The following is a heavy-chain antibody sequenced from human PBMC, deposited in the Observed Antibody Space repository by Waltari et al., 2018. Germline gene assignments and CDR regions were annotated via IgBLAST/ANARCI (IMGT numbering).Heavy chain of an antibody. CDR3: ARGEGVGMTTVTD. D-gene: IGHD4-4*01. CDR2: VIPIFGTA. Sequence: QVQLVQSGAEVKKHGSSVMVSCKASGDPSSSYTIRRGRQPTGQRLEWRGKVIPIFGTANYAQKFQGRVTITADKSTSTAYMELSSLRSEDTAVYYCARGEGVGMTTVTDWGQGTLVTVSS. V-gene: IGHV1-69*08. CDR1: GDPSSSYT. J-gene: IGHJ4*02.